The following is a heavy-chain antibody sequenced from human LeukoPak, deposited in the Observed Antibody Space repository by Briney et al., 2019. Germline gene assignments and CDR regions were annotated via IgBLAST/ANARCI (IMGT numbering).Heavy chain of an antibody. D-gene: IGHD6-19*01. CDR2: IYFRGST. V-gene: IGHV4-39*01. CDR1: GGSISSSSYY. Sequence: SETLSLTCTVSGGSISSSSYYWGWIRQPPGKGLEWIGSIYFRGSTYYNPSLKSRVTISVDTSKNQFSLKLSSVAAADTAVYYCARLGYSSGNWFDPWGQGTLVTVSS. CDR3: ARLGYSSGNWFDP. J-gene: IGHJ5*02.